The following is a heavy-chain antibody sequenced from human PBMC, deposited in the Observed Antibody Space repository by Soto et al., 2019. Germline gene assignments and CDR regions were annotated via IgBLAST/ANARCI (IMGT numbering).Heavy chain of an antibody. CDR1: GDSISSPHYY. D-gene: IGHD1-1*01. V-gene: IGHV4-30-4*01. CDR2: IYYTGNN. Sequence: SETLSLTCTVSGDSISSPHYYWTWIRQPPGKGLEWVGYIYYTGNNFYNPALKSRVAMSVDPSTNQFSLKLASVTDADTASYYCARLFWGITGTPGRRVAWFDPWGQGTRVTVSS. J-gene: IGHJ5*02. CDR3: ARLFWGITGTPGRRVAWFDP.